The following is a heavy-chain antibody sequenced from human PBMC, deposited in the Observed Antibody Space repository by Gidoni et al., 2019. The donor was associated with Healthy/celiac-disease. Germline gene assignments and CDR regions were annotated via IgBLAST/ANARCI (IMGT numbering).Heavy chain of an antibody. CDR3: ARSSPPNFPAEYFQH. CDR2: MIPILGIA. Sequence: QVQLVQSGAEEKKAGSSVKVYCKASGGTFSSYAISWVRQAPGQGLEWVGRMIPILGIANYEKKFQGRVTITADKSTSTAYMELSSLRSEDTAVYYCARSSPPNFPAEYFQHWGQGTLVTVSS. CDR1: GGTFSSYA. J-gene: IGHJ1*01. V-gene: IGHV1-69*04. D-gene: IGHD2-8*01.